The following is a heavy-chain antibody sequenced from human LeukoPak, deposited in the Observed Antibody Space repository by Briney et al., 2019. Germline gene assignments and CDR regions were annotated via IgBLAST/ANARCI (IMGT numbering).Heavy chain of an antibody. CDR1: GYTFTGYY. CDR3: ATLIEYSSSSFGAFDI. Sequence: ASVKVSCKASGYTFTGYYMHWVRQAPGQGLEWMGRINPNSGGTNYAQTFQGRVTMTRDTSISTAYMELSRLRSDDTDVYYCATLIEYSSSSFGAFDIWGQGTMVTVSS. J-gene: IGHJ3*02. CDR2: INPNSGGT. D-gene: IGHD6-6*01. V-gene: IGHV1-2*05.